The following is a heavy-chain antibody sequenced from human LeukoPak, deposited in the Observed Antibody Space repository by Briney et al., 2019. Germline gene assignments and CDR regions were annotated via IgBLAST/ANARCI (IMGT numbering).Heavy chain of an antibody. Sequence: PGGSLRLSCAASGFTFSSYWMNWVRQAPGKGLEWVANIKQDGSEKYYVDSVKGRFTISRDNAKNSLYLQMNSPRAEDTAVYYCAREGWNDAEAYDYWGQGTLVTVSS. V-gene: IGHV3-7*01. CDR3: AREGWNDAEAYDY. D-gene: IGHD1-1*01. CDR1: GFTFSSYW. CDR2: IKQDGSEK. J-gene: IGHJ4*02.